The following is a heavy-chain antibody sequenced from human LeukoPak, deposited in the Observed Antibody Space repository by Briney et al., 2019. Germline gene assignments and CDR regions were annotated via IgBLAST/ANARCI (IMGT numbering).Heavy chain of an antibody. J-gene: IGHJ6*03. Sequence: SETLSLTCGVSGASLSGYYWNWIRQPPGKGLEWIREINQSGRTNYNSSLKSRVTISADMSKNQFSLKLSSVTAADTAVYYCARLGYTKSSNYYYYYLDVWGKGTSVTVSS. CDR2: INQSGRT. CDR1: GASLSGYY. D-gene: IGHD6-13*01. V-gene: IGHV4-34*01. CDR3: ARLGYTKSSNYYYYYLDV.